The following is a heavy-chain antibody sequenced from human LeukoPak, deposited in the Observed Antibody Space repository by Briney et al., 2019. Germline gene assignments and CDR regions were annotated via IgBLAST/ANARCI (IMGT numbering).Heavy chain of an antibody. V-gene: IGHV4-34*01. CDR1: GGSFSGYY. D-gene: IGHD3-10*01. J-gene: IGHJ4*02. CDR3: ARGPGPSGAFYYCSGKYYQKD. Sequence: PSETLSLTCAVYGGSFSGYYWSWIRQPPGKGLEWIGEINHSGSTNYNPSLKSRVTISVDTSMNQFSLKLSSVTAADTAVYYCARGPGPSGAFYYCSGKYYQKDLGQGTLVTVSS. CDR2: INHSGST.